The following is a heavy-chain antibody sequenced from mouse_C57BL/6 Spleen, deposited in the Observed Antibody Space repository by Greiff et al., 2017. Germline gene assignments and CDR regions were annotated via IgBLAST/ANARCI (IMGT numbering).Heavy chain of an antibody. CDR3: ASRAYYVSSSYFDY. J-gene: IGHJ2*01. V-gene: IGHV1-9*01. CDR2: IFTGSGST. D-gene: IGHD1-1*01. Sequence: QVQLQQSGAELMKPGASVKLSCKASGYTFTGYWIEWVKQRPGHGLEWIGEIFTGSGSTNYNAKFKGKAHFTEDTSSNTAYLQLSSLTTEYSTLYYCASRAYYVSSSYFDYWGQGTTLTVSS. CDR1: GYTFTGYW.